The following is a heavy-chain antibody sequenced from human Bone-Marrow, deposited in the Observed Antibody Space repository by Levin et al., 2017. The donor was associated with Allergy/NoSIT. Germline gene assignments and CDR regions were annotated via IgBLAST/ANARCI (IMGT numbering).Heavy chain of an antibody. V-gene: IGHV4-59*01. CDR3: ARDGPRVGATN. J-gene: IGHJ4*02. CDR2: IYYSGST. CDR1: GGSLTSYF. D-gene: IGHD1-26*01. Sequence: SQTLSLTCTVSGGSLTSYFWNWIRQPPGKGLEWIGYIYYSGSTNYNPSLKSRVTISVDTSKHQLSLKLRSVTAADTAIYYCARDGPRVGATNWGQGTLVTVSS.